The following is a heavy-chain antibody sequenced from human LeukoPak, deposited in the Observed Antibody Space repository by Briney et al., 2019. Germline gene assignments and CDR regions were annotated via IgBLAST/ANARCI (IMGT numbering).Heavy chain of an antibody. Sequence: SETLSLTCAVYGGSFSGYYWSWIRQPPGKGLEWIGEIKHSGSTNYNPSLKSRVTISVDTSKNQFSLKLSSVTAADTAVYYCAVGAAANWGQGTLVTVSS. V-gene: IGHV4-34*01. CDR2: IKHSGST. CDR3: AVGAAAN. J-gene: IGHJ4*02. D-gene: IGHD6-13*01. CDR1: GGSFSGYY.